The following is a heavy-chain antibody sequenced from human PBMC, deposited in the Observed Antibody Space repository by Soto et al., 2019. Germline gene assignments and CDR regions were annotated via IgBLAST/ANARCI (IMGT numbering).Heavy chain of an antibody. D-gene: IGHD1-1*01. CDR1: SGPSSSHN. CDR3: VRQGIGNLHGRVDV. Sequence: QVQLQQSGPGLVKPSETLSLTCTVSSGPSSSHNWGWIRQSPGRGLEWIGYVYNTGGTSYNPSLKSRVTISADTSANHISLTLSFVTAADTAIYYCVRQGIGNLHGRVDVWGQGTTVSVSS. V-gene: IGHV4-59*08. J-gene: IGHJ6*02. CDR2: VYNTGGT.